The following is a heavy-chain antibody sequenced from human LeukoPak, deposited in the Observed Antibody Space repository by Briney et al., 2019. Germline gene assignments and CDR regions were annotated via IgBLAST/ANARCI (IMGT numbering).Heavy chain of an antibody. Sequence: PGGSLRLSCAASGFTFSSYAMSWVRQAPGKGLEWVSVIYSGGSTYYADSVKGRFTISRDNSKNTLYLQMNSLRAEDTAVYYCARDWHASQGQYYYDSSGYPAALDAFDIWGQGTMVTVPS. D-gene: IGHD3-22*01. J-gene: IGHJ3*02. CDR3: ARDWHASQGQYYYDSSGYPAALDAFDI. CDR1: GFTFSSYA. V-gene: IGHV3-66*02. CDR2: IYSGGST.